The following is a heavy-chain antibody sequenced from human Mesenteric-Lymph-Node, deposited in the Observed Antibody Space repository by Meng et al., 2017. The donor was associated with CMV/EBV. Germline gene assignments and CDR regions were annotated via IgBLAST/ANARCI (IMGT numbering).Heavy chain of an antibody. J-gene: IGHJ4*02. V-gene: IGHV4-34*01. Sequence: SETLSITCAVYGGSFSGYYWSWIRQPPGKGLEWIGEINHSGSTNYNPSLKSRVTISVDTSKNQFSLKLSSVTAADTTVYYCARGPFGVALPYFDYWGQGTLVTVSS. CDR3: ARGPFGVALPYFDY. D-gene: IGHD3-3*01. CDR2: INHSGST. CDR1: GGSFSGYY.